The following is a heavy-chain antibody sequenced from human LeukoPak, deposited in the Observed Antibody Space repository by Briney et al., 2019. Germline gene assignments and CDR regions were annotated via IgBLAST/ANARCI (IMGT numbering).Heavy chain of an antibody. J-gene: IGHJ4*02. CDR1: GFTFSSYA. Sequence: PGGSLRLSCAASGFTFSSYAMSWVRQAPGKGLEWVSTISDSGGSTYYADSVKGRFTISRDNSKNTLFLQMNRLRPEDAAVYYCAKAPVTTCRGAYCYPFDYWGQGTLVTVSS. D-gene: IGHD2-21*01. CDR2: ISDSGGST. CDR3: AKAPVTTCRGAYCYPFDY. V-gene: IGHV3-23*01.